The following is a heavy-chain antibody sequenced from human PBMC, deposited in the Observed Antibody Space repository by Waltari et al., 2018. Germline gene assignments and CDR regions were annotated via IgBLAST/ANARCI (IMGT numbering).Heavy chain of an antibody. V-gene: IGHV4-34*01. CDR2: INHSGST. CDR1: GGSFSGYY. J-gene: IGHJ2*01. Sequence: QVQLQQWGAGLLKPSETLSLTCAVYGGSFSGYYWSWIRQPPGKGLDWIGEINHSGSTNYNPSLKSRVRISVDTSKNQFSLKMYAVTAADTAVYYCARRVFRLPTVTTPPSSYFDLWGRGTLVTVSS. CDR3: ARRVFRLPTVTTPPSSYFDL. D-gene: IGHD4-17*01.